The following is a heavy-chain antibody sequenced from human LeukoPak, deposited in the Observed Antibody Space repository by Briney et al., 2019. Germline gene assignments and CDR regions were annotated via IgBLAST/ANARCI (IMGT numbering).Heavy chain of an antibody. J-gene: IGHJ4*02. CDR3: AKSGRTSCSTSCYYFDY. Sequence: PGGSLRLSCAASGFTFSSYAMSWVRQAPGKGLEWVSAISGSGGATYYADSVKGRFTISRDNSKNTLYLQMNSVRAEDTAVYYCAKSGRTSCSTSCYYFDYWGQGTLVTVSS. CDR2: ISGSGGAT. V-gene: IGHV3-23*01. D-gene: IGHD2-2*01. CDR1: GFTFSSYA.